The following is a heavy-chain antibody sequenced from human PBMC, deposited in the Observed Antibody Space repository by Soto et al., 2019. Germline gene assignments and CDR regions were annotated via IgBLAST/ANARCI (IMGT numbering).Heavy chain of an antibody. V-gene: IGHV3-23*01. CDR3: AKNQERELPRVIDF. Sequence: EVRLLESGGGLVKPGGSLRLSCATSGFTFRNYARSWVRQAPGGGLEWVSSTSGSGSTTYYADSVRGRFTISRDRSKNTLYLQMSSLRAEDTALYYCAKNQERELPRVIDFWGQGTLVTVSS. D-gene: IGHD1-7*01. J-gene: IGHJ4*02. CDR1: GFTFRNYA. CDR2: TSGSGSTT.